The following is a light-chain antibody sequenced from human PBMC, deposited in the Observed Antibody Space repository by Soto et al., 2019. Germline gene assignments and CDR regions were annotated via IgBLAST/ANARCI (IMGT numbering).Light chain of an antibody. CDR1: QAISSY. J-gene: IGKJ5*01. CDR2: AAS. CDR3: QQLNSFPIT. V-gene: IGKV1-9*01. Sequence: DIQLTQAPSFLSASAGDRVSITCRASQAISSYLAWYQQKPGRAPKLLIYAASTLQSGVPSRFSGSGSGTEFTLTITSLQPEDFATYYCQQLNSFPITFGQ.